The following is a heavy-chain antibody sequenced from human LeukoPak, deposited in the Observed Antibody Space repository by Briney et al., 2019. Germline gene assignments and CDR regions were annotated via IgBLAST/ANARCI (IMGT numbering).Heavy chain of an antibody. CDR1: GFTFSSYS. CDR2: ISSSSSYI. V-gene: IGHV3-21*01. D-gene: IGHD3-10*01. J-gene: IGHJ4*02. CDR3: ARDQSITMVRGITRAPPKY. Sequence: GGSLRLSCAASGFTFSSYSMNWVRQAPGKGLEWVSSISSSSSYIYYADSVKGRFTISRDNAKNSLYMQMNSLRAEDTAVYYCARDQSITMVRGITRAPPKYWGQGTLVTVSS.